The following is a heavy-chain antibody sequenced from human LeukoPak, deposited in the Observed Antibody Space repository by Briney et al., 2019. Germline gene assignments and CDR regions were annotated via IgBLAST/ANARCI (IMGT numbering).Heavy chain of an antibody. J-gene: IGHJ6*02. V-gene: IGHV3-9*01. D-gene: IGHD4-17*01. Sequence: GRSLRLSCAASGFTLDDYAMHWVRQAPGKGLERVSGISWNSGSIGYADSVKGRFTISRDNAKNSLYLQMNSLRAEDTALYYCAKDRRPTYGDYYYYYGMDVWGQGTTVTVSS. CDR2: ISWNSGSI. CDR3: AKDRRPTYGDYYYYYGMDV. CDR1: GFTLDDYA.